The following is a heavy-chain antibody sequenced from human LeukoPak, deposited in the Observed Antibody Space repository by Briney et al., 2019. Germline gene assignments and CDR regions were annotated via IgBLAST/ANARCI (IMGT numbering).Heavy chain of an antibody. Sequence: SETLSLTCAVYGGSFSGYYWSWIRQPPGKGLEWIGEINHSGSTNYNPSLKSRVTISVDTSKNQFSLKLSSATAADTAVYYCARTYTMVDAFDIWGQGTMVTVSS. CDR1: GGSFSGYY. V-gene: IGHV4-34*01. D-gene: IGHD3-10*01. CDR3: ARTYTMVDAFDI. CDR2: INHSGST. J-gene: IGHJ3*02.